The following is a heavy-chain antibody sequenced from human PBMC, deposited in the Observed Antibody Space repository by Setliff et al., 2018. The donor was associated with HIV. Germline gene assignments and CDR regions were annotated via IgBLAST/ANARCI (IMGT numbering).Heavy chain of an antibody. D-gene: IGHD2-21*01. CDR1: GFTFSSYS. V-gene: IGHV3-21*04. CDR2: ISSSST. Sequence: GGSLRLSCAASGFTFSSYSMNWVRQAPGKGLEWVSSISSSSTYYADSVKGRFTISRDNSKESLYLQMNSLTTEDTALYYCAKLLGNGGNSDPFDIWGQGTTVTVSS. J-gene: IGHJ3*02. CDR3: AKLLGNGGNSDPFDI.